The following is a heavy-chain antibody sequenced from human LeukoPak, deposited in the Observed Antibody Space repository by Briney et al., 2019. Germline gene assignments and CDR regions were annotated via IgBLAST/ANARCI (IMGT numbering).Heavy chain of an antibody. Sequence: SQTLSLTCAISGDSVSRTSAAWIWIRQSPSRGLEWLGRTYQRSKWYNDSAVSVKSRISINPDTSKNELSLQLDSVTPEDTAVYYCARAGGSSSGWLDPWGQGILVTVSS. D-gene: IGHD6-6*01. J-gene: IGHJ5*02. CDR1: GDSVSRTSAA. V-gene: IGHV6-1*01. CDR3: ARAGGSSSGWLDP. CDR2: TYQRSKWYN.